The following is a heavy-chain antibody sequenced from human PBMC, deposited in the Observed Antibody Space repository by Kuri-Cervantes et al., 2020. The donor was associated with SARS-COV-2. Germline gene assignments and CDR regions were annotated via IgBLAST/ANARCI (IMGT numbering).Heavy chain of an antibody. Sequence: GGSLRLSCAASGFTFSDYSMNWVRQAPGKGLEWVSYIGSSSSIIYYADSMKGRFTIPRDNAKNSLSLQMNSLRAEDTAVYYCARERYYSGHYGMDVWGQGTTVTVSS. CDR1: GFTFSDYS. CDR2: IGSSSSII. V-gene: IGHV3-48*01. J-gene: IGHJ6*02. D-gene: IGHD3-10*01. CDR3: ARERYYSGHYGMDV.